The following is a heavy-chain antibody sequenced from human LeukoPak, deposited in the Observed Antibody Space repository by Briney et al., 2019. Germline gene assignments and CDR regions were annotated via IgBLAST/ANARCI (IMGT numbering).Heavy chain of an antibody. Sequence: PSETLSLTCAVYGGSFSGYYWSWIRQPPGKGLEWIGEINHSGSTNYNPSLKSRVTISVDTSKNQFSLKLSSVTAADTAVYYCARGPFKRRLGYCSSTSCYAGVHYFDYWGQGTLVTVSS. V-gene: IGHV4-34*01. CDR2: INHSGST. J-gene: IGHJ4*02. CDR1: GGSFSGYY. CDR3: ARGPFKRRLGYCSSTSCYAGVHYFDY. D-gene: IGHD2-2*01.